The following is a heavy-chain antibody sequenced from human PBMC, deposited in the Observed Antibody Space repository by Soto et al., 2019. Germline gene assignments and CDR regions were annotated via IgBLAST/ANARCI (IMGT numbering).Heavy chain of an antibody. V-gene: IGHV3-9*01. CDR2: ISWNSDYI. J-gene: IGHJ3*01. CDR3: VKEYYAVSGGLGGLHAFDF. Sequence: EVQLVESGGGLVQPGRSLRLSCAASGFAFDDYAMHWVRQPPGRGLGWVSRISWNSDYIAYGDSVKGRFTVSRDNAKNSLFLQMDSLRPEDTALYYCVKEYYAVSGGLGGLHAFDFWGQGTVVNVST. CDR1: GFAFDDYA. D-gene: IGHD3-22*01.